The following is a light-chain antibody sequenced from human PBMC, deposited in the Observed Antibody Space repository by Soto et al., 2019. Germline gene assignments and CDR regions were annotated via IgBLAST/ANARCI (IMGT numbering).Light chain of an antibody. CDR1: SSDIGGYNY. J-gene: IGLJ2*01. CDR2: EVS. V-gene: IGLV2-14*01. Sequence: QSVLTQSASVSGSPGQSITISCTGTSSDIGGYNYVSWYQQHPDKAPKLMIFEVSHRPSGVSNRFSGSKSGNTASLTISGLLPEDEAYYYCISYTTSSTVAFGGGTKVTVL. CDR3: ISYTTSSTVA.